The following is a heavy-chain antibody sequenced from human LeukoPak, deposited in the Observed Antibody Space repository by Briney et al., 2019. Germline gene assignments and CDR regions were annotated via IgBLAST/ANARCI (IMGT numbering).Heavy chain of an antibody. D-gene: IGHD5-18*01. CDR2: MNPNSGNT. Sequence: ASVKVSCKASGYTFTGYDMHWVRQATGQGLEWMGWMNPNSGNTGYAQKFQGRVTMTRNTSISTAYMELNSLRSEDTAVYYCARDVGYSYGYGFDYWGQGTLVTVSS. CDR1: GYTFTGYD. J-gene: IGHJ4*02. CDR3: ARDVGYSYGYGFDY. V-gene: IGHV1-8*02.